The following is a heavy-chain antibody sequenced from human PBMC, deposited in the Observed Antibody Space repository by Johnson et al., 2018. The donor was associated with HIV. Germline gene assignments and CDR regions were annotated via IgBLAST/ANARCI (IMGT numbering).Heavy chain of an antibody. J-gene: IGHJ3*01. CDR2: IAHDESIT. D-gene: IGHD6-19*01. CDR1: GFTFADYG. CDR3: AKDDNLGVWYSDAFDV. Sequence: QVQLVESGGGVVRPGGSLRLSCAASGFTFADYGMHWVRQPPGKGLEWVAFIAHDESITHYADSVKGRFTMSRDNSKNTLYLHMKSLRPEDTSIYYCAKDDNLGVWYSDAFDVWGQGTVVTVSS. V-gene: IGHV3-30*02.